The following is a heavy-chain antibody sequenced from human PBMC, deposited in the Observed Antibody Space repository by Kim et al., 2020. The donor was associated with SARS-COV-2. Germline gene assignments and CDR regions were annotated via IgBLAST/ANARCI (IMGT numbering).Heavy chain of an antibody. V-gene: IGHV4-34*01. Sequence: SETLSLTCAVYSGSFSGYYWSWLRQPPGRGLEWIGEIDHAGSTNYNPSLESRVTMSVDTSKNQFSLKLNSVTAADTAVYYCARALRYHRELYYYMDVWGTGTTVTVSS. CDR2: IDHAGST. J-gene: IGHJ6*03. CDR1: SGSFSGYY. CDR3: ARALRYHRELYYYMDV. D-gene: IGHD2-2*01.